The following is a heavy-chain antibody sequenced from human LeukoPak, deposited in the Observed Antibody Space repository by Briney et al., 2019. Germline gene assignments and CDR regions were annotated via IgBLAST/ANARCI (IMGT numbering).Heavy chain of an antibody. J-gene: IGHJ6*02. D-gene: IGHD5-18*01. Sequence: PGGSLRPSCAASGFTFSSYAMSWVRQAPGKGLEWVSAISGSGGSTYYADSVKGRFTISRDNSKNTLYLQMNSLRAEDTAVYYCAKDQGSYGPLYYYYGMDVWGQGTTATVSS. CDR1: GFTFSSYA. V-gene: IGHV3-23*01. CDR3: AKDQGSYGPLYYYYGMDV. CDR2: ISGSGGST.